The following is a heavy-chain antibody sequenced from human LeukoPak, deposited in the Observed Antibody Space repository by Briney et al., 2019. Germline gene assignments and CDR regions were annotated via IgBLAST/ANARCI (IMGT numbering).Heavy chain of an antibody. CDR1: GFTFSSYA. Sequence: TGGSLRLSCAASGFTFSSYAMHWVRQAPGKGLEWVAFISYDGSNKYYADSVKGRFTISRDNSKNTLYLQMNSLRAEDTAVYYCARECGGDCYPAFDYWGQGTLVTVSS. D-gene: IGHD2-21*02. CDR3: ARECGGDCYPAFDY. V-gene: IGHV3-30-3*01. J-gene: IGHJ4*02. CDR2: ISYDGSNK.